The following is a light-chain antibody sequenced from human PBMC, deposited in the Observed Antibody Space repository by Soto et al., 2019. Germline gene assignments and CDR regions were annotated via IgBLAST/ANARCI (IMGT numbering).Light chain of an antibody. J-gene: IGKJ4*01. Sequence: DIQMTQTPSSLSASVGDRVTITCQASQDINNCLNWYHQKPGKAPKALIHDASNLATGVPSRFSGSGSGTDFTFTINSLQPEDIGTYYCQQYENLPSFGGGTKVDIK. CDR1: QDINNC. V-gene: IGKV1-33*01. CDR3: QQYENLPS. CDR2: DAS.